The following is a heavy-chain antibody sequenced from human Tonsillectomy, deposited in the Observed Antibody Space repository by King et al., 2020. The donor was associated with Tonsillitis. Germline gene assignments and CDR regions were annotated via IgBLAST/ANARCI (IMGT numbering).Heavy chain of an antibody. CDR1: GYSFTSYA. V-gene: IGHV1-18*01. D-gene: IGHD3-10*01. J-gene: IGHJ4*02. Sequence: QLVQSGAEVKEPGASVKVSCKTSGYSFTSYAVTWVRQPPGQGPEWMGWISGYNGNTNYAQKLQGRVTMTTDTSTSTVYMELRSLTSDDTAVYYCARSGLQTPRMLVYWGQGTLVTVSS. CDR3: ARSGLQTPRMLVY. CDR2: ISGYNGNT.